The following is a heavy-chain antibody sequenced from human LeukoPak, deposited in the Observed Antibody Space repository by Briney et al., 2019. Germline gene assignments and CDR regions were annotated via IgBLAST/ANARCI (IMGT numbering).Heavy chain of an antibody. V-gene: IGHV4-34*01. CDR2: INHSGST. D-gene: IGHD3-10*01. CDR3: ARGRRYYYGSGSYYKYYYMDV. J-gene: IGHJ6*03. Sequence: SETLSLTCAVSGGSISSSYSWSWIRQPPGKGLEWIGEINHSGSTNYNPSLKSRVTISVDTSKNQFSLKLSSVTAADTAVYYCARGRRYYYGSGSYYKYYYMDVWGKGTTVTVSS. CDR1: GGSISSSYS.